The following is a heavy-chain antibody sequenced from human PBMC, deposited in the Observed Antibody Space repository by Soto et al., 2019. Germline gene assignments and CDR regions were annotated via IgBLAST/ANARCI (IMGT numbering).Heavy chain of an antibody. CDR2: INPNSGGT. CDR1: GYTFSGYY. J-gene: IGHJ3*02. CDR3: ALSRDDDAFDI. V-gene: IGHV1-2*04. Sequence: ASVKVSCKASGYTFSGYYMHWVRQAPGRGLEWMGWINPNSGGTNYAQKFQGWVTMTRDTSISTAYMELSRLRSDDTAVYYCALSRDDDAFDIWGQGTMVTVSS. D-gene: IGHD2-2*01.